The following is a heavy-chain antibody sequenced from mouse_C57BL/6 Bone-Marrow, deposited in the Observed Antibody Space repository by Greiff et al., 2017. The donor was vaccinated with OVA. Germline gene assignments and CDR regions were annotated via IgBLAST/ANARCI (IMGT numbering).Heavy chain of an antibody. CDR3: ARSWILRKDYAMDY. V-gene: IGHV1-58*01. CDR2: IYIGNGYT. D-gene: IGHD1-1*01. J-gene: IGHJ4*01. Sequence: EVMLVESGAELVRPGSSVKMSCKTSGYTFTSYGINWVKQRPGQGLEWIGYIYIGNGYTEYNEKFKGKATLTSDTSSSTAYMQLSSLTSEDSAIYFCARSWILRKDYAMDYWGQGTSVTVSS. CDR1: GYTFTSYG.